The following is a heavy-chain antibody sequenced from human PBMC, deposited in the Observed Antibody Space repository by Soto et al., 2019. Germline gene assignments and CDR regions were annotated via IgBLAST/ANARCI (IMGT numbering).Heavy chain of an antibody. CDR1: GFTFSSYA. Sequence: GGSLRLSCAASGFTFSSYAMSWVRQAPGKGLEWVSAISGSGGSTYYADSVKGRFTISRDNSKNTLYLQMNSLRAEDTAVYYCAKDSFRYGDYYYDSSGLLLEAFDIWGQGTMVTVSS. CDR3: AKDSFRYGDYYYDSSGLLLEAFDI. V-gene: IGHV3-23*01. D-gene: IGHD3-22*01. J-gene: IGHJ3*02. CDR2: ISGSGGST.